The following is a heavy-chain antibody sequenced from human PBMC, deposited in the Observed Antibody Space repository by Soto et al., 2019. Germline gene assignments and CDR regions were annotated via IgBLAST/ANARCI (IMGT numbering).Heavy chain of an antibody. CDR1: GGTFSSYA. CDR3: AREIYYGSGDPYYYYYGMDV. V-gene: IGHV1-69*13. CDR2: IIPIFGTA. Sequence: SVKVSCKASGGTFSSYAISWVRQAPGQGLEWMGGIIPIFGTANYAQKFQGRVTITADESTSTAYMELSSLRSEDTAVYYCAREIYYGSGDPYYYYYGMDVWGQGTTVTVSS. D-gene: IGHD3-10*01. J-gene: IGHJ6*02.